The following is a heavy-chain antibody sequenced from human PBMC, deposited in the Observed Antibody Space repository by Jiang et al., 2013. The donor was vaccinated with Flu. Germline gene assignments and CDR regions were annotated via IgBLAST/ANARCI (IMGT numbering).Heavy chain of an antibody. CDR1: GGSISSSSYY. CDR2: IYYSGST. Sequence: LLKPSETLSLTCTVSGGSISSSSYYWGWIRQPPGKGLEWIGSIYYSGSTYYNPSLKSRVTISVDTSKNQFSLKLSSVTAADTAVYYCARDGGVGAQGPDAHFDYWGQGTLVTVSS. CDR3: ARDGGVGAQGPDAHFDY. V-gene: IGHV4-39*07. J-gene: IGHJ4*02. D-gene: IGHD1-26*01.